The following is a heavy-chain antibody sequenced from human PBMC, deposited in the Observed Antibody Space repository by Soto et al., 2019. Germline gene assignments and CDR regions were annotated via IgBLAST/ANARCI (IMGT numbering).Heavy chain of an antibody. Sequence: SETLSLTCAVYGGSFSGYYWSWIRQPPGKGLEWIGEINHSGSTNYNPSLKSRVTISVDTSKNQFSLKLSSVTAADTAVYYCARGSGSYYWPRPTRFDPWGQGTLVTVSS. CDR3: ARGSGSYYWPRPTRFDP. D-gene: IGHD3-10*01. J-gene: IGHJ5*02. CDR1: GGSFSGYY. V-gene: IGHV4-34*01. CDR2: INHSGST.